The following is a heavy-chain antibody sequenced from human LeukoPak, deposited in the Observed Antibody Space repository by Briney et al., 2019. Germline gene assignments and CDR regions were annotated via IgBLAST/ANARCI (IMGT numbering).Heavy chain of an antibody. J-gene: IGHJ4*02. V-gene: IGHV1-69*04. D-gene: IGHD3-22*01. CDR2: IIPILGIA. Sequence: SVKVSCKPSEGTLSSYATSWVRQAPGQGLEWMGRIIPILGIANYAQKFQGRVTITAGKSTSTAYMELSSLRSEDTAVYYCTRIFYYEPGGYYPDHWGQGTLVTVSS. CDR1: EGTLSSYA. CDR3: TRIFYYEPGGYYPDH.